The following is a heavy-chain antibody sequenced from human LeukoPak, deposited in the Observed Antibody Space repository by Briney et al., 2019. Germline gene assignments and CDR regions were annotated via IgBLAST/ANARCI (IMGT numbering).Heavy chain of an antibody. V-gene: IGHV4-59*01. CDR3: ARGGPFWSTSPNWFDP. D-gene: IGHD2/OR15-2a*01. CDR2: IYYSGST. CDR1: GGSISSYY. Sequence: SETLSLTCTVSGGSISSYYWSWIRQPPGKGLEWIGYIYYSGSTNYNPSLKSRVTISVDTSKNQFSLKLSSVTAADTAVYYCARGGPFWSTSPNWFDPWGQGTLVTVSS. J-gene: IGHJ5*02.